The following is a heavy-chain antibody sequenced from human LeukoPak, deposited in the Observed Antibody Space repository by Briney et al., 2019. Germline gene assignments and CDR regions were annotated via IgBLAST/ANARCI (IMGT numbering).Heavy chain of an antibody. D-gene: IGHD6-6*01. Sequence: PETLSLTCTVSGGSISSHYWSWIRQPPGKGLKWIGYIYWSGSTNYNPSLKSRVTISVDTSKNQFSLKLSSVTAADTAVYYCARLIPLHSSLFPHAQFYFDYWGQGTLVTVSS. J-gene: IGHJ4*02. CDR3: ARLIPLHSSLFPHAQFYFDY. V-gene: IGHV4-59*11. CDR2: IYWSGST. CDR1: GGSISSHY.